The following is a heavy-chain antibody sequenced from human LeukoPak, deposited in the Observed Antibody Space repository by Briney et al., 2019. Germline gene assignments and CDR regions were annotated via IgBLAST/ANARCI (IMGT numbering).Heavy chain of an antibody. D-gene: IGHD1-26*01. Sequence: GGSLRLSCAASGFPFSSYWMSWVRQAPGKGLEWVANIKQDGGEKFYVDSVKGRFTISRDNAKNSLYLQMNSLRAEDTAVYYCARDRVGATTNFDYWGQGTLVTVSS. CDR2: IKQDGGEK. J-gene: IGHJ4*02. CDR3: ARDRVGATTNFDY. CDR1: GFPFSSYW. V-gene: IGHV3-7*01.